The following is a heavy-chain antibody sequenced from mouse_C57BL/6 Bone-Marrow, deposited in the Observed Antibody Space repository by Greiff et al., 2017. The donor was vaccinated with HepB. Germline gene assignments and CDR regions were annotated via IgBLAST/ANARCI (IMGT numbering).Heavy chain of an antibody. D-gene: IGHD1-1*01. V-gene: IGHV1-78*01. Sequence: VQLQESDAELVKPGASVKISCKVSGYTFTDHTIHWMKQRPEQGLEWIGYIYPRDGSTKYNEKFKGKATLTADKSSSTAYMQLNSLTSEDSAVYFCARWSYYYGSRYYFDYWGQGTTLTVSS. CDR3: ARWSYYYGSRYYFDY. CDR2: IYPRDGST. J-gene: IGHJ2*01. CDR1: GYTFTDHT.